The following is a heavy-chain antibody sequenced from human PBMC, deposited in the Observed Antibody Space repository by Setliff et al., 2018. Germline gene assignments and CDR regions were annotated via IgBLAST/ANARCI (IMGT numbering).Heavy chain of an antibody. CDR2: VDPEDGET. D-gene: IGHD3-10*01. J-gene: IGHJ5*02. CDR3: ATAPITMVRGVIPINWFDP. Sequence: VKVSCKASGYTFTDYYMHWVQQAPGKGLEWMGRVDPEDGETIYAEKFQGRVTITADTSTDTAYMELSSLRSEDTAVYYCATAPITMVRGVIPINWFDPWGQGTLVTVSS. CDR1: GYTFTDYY. V-gene: IGHV1-69-2*01.